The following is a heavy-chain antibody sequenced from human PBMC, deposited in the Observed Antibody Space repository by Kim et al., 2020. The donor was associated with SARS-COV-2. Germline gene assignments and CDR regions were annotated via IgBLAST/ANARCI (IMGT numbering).Heavy chain of an antibody. V-gene: IGHV1-46*01. CDR1: GYTFTSYY. Sequence: ASVKVSCKASGYTFTSYYMHWVRQAPGQGLEWMGIINPSGGSTSYAQKFQGRVTMTRDTSTSTVYMELSSLRSEDTAVYYCARDNAVTLQRTPYDILTGDYFDYWGQGTLVTVSS. CDR3: ARDNAVTLQRTPYDILTGDYFDY. D-gene: IGHD3-9*01. CDR2: INPSGGST. J-gene: IGHJ4*02.